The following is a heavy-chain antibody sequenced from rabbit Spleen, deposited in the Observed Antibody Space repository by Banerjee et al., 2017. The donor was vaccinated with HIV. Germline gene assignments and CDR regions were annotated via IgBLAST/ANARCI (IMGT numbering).Heavy chain of an antibody. CDR1: GFSFNSGYD. Sequence: QSLEESGGDLVKPGASLTLTCKASGFSFNSGYDMCWVRQAPGKGLEWIGYIDPVFGITYYANWVNGRFSISRENAQNTVFLRMTSLTVADTAAYFCARDLTDVIGWNFAWWGPGTLVTVS. V-gene: IGHV1S40*01. D-gene: IGHD1-1*01. CDR3: ARDLTDVIGWNFAW. CDR2: IDPVFGIT. J-gene: IGHJ4*01.